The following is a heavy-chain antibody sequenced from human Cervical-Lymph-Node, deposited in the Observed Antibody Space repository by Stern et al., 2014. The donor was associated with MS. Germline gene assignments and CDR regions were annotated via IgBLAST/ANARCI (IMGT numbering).Heavy chain of an antibody. V-gene: IGHV1-8*02. CDR2: MNPNSGDT. CDR3: ARIVWGTYRSDDDS. Sequence: QVQLVESGAEVKKPGASVTVSCKASGYTFLNYDIAWVRQATGEGLEWMGWMNPNSGDTVYAQKFQGRVTMTRDTSTSTAYMELGSLKYEDTAIYYCARIVWGTYRSDDDSWGQGTLVTVSS. J-gene: IGHJ4*02. CDR1: GYTFLNYD. D-gene: IGHD3-16*02.